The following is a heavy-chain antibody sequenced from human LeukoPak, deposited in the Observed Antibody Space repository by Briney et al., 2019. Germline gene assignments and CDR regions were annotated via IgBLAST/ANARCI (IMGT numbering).Heavy chain of an antibody. CDR3: ARRPPRHYGSGHMDV. Sequence: SETLSLTCAVYGGSFSGYYWSWIRQPPGKGLEWIGEINHSGSTNYNPSLKSRVTISVDTSKNQFSLKLSSVTAADTAVYYCARRPPRHYGSGHMDVWGKGTTVTVSS. J-gene: IGHJ6*03. CDR1: GGSFSGYY. D-gene: IGHD3-10*01. V-gene: IGHV4-34*01. CDR2: INHSGST.